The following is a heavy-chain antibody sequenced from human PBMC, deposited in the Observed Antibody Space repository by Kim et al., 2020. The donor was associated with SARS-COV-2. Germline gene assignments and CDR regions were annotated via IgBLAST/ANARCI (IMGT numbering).Heavy chain of an antibody. J-gene: IGHJ3*01. CDR1: GFTFNTYA. D-gene: IGHD1-1*01. CDR2: IWPDGARE. V-gene: IGHV3-33*06. Sequence: GGSLRLSCAASGFTFNTYAMPWVRQAPGKRLEWVSLIWPDGAREYYADSVKGRFTISRDTSKNTLYLQMSSLRAEDTALYHCAKRCGAATLHSSANCFDV. CDR3: AKRCGAATLHSSANCFDV.